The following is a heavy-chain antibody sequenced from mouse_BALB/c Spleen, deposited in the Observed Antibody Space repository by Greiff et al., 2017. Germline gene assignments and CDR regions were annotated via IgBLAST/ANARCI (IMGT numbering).Heavy chain of an antibody. CDR2: ISSGSSTI. V-gene: IGHV5-17*02. J-gene: IGHJ3*01. Sequence: EVKVVESGGGLVQPGGSRKLSCAASGFTFSSFGMHWVRQAPEKGLEWVAYISSGSSTIYYADTVKGRFTISRDNPKNTLFLQMTSLRSEDTAMYYCARPSYGSSPLFAYWGQGTLVTVSA. CDR3: ARPSYGSSPLFAY. D-gene: IGHD1-1*01. CDR1: GFTFSSFG.